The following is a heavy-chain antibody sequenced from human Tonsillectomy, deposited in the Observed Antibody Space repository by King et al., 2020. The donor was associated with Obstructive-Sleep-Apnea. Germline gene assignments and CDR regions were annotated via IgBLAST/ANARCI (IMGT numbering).Heavy chain of an antibody. D-gene: IGHD3-10*01. CDR1: GFTFSSYS. Sequence: QLVESGGGLVKPGGSLRLSCVASGFTFSSYSINWVRQAPGKGLEWVSSIIGSSSFIYYADSVKGRFTISRDNAKNPLYLQINSLRAEDTAVYYCVRNYSVVSGLVVWGRGTTVTVSS. J-gene: IGHJ6*02. V-gene: IGHV3-21*01. CDR3: VRNYSVVSGLVV. CDR2: IIGSSSFI.